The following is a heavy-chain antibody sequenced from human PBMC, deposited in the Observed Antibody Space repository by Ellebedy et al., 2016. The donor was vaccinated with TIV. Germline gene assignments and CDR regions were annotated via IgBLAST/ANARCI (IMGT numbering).Heavy chain of an antibody. V-gene: IGHV4-34*01. CDR1: AGSFNGSF. Sequence: MPSETLSLTCVVKAGSFNGSFWSWTRHSPGNGLEWPGEINPTGTSNYNPSLKSRVTMSLATPEQQFSLRLTSVTAADTAVYYSARARGQYLYGSGSYFTHWGQGEVVTVSS. CDR3: ARARGQYLYGSGSYFTH. J-gene: IGHJ4*02. D-gene: IGHD3-10*01. CDR2: INPTGTS.